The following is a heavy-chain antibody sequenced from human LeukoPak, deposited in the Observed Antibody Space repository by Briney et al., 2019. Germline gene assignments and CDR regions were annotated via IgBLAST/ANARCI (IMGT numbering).Heavy chain of an antibody. Sequence: GGSLRLSCAASGFTFSSYSMNWVRQAPGKGLEWVSYISSSSSTIYYADSVKGRFTISRDNAKNSLYLQMNSLRAEDTAVYYCAKDTSSLDYYYYGMDVWGQGTTVTVSS. V-gene: IGHV3-48*01. CDR2: ISSSSSTI. J-gene: IGHJ6*02. CDR1: GFTFSSYS. D-gene: IGHD3-10*01. CDR3: AKDTSSLDYYYYGMDV.